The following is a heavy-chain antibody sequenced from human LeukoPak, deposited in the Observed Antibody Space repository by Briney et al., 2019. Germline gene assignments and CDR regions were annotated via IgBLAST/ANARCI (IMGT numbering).Heavy chain of an antibody. D-gene: IGHD6-13*01. CDR1: GCTFTSYD. CDR2: LNPNSGNT. CDR3: TRGLRREQQLLRAFDD. V-gene: IGHV1-8*01. Sequence: GASVKVSCKDSGCTFTSYDINWVRQATGHGLEWMGWLNPNSGNTGYAQKFQGRVSMTSNTSISTAYMELSSLRSEDTAVYYCTRGLRREQQLLRAFDDWGQGTLVTVSS. J-gene: IGHJ4*02.